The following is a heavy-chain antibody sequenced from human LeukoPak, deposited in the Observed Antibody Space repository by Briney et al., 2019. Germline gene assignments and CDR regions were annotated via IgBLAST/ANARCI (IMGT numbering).Heavy chain of an antibody. CDR2: ISSTGSTI. Sequence: GGSLRLSCAASGFTFSDYYMTWIRQAPGKGPEWVSYISSTGSTIYYADSVKGRFTISRDNAKNSLFLQMNSLRAEDTAVYYCAELGITMIGGVWGKGTTVTISS. D-gene: IGHD3-10*02. CDR1: GFTFSDYY. V-gene: IGHV3-11*04. J-gene: IGHJ6*04. CDR3: AELGITMIGGV.